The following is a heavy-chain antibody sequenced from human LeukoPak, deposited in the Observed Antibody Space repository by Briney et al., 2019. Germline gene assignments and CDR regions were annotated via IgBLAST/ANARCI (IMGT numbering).Heavy chain of an antibody. CDR2: IKQDGSEK. CDR1: GFTFSSYW. D-gene: IGHD3-10*01. Sequence: PGGPLRLSCAASGFTFSSYWMSWLRQAPGKGLEWLANIKQDGSEKYYVDSVKGRFTISRDNAKNSLYLQMNSLRAEDTAVYYCARVTPDPLRVKHYYYYMDVWGKGTTVTVSS. V-gene: IGHV3-7*01. J-gene: IGHJ6*03. CDR3: ARVTPDPLRVKHYYYYMDV.